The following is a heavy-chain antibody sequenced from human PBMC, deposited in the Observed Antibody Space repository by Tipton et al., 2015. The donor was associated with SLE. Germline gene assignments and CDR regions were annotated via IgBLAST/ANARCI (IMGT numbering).Heavy chain of an antibody. Sequence: SLRLSCAASGFTFSSYAMSWVRQAPGKGLEWVPAISGSGGSTYYADSVKGRFTISRDNSKNTLYLQMNSLRAEDTAVYYCAKADFLEWLGNYYYGMDIWGQGTTVTVSS. J-gene: IGHJ6*02. D-gene: IGHD3-3*01. CDR2: ISGSGGST. CDR1: GFTFSSYA. V-gene: IGHV3-23*01. CDR3: AKADFLEWLGNYYYGMDI.